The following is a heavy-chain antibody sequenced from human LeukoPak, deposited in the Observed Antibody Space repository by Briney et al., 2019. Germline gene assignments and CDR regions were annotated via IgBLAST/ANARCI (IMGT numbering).Heavy chain of an antibody. Sequence: SETLSLTCTVSGGSISSSSYYWGWIRQPPGKGLEWIGSIYYSGSTYYNPSLKSRVTISVDTSKNQFSLKLSSVTAADTAVYYCARGGSVSGWTDFDYWGQGTLVTVSS. CDR2: IYYSGST. J-gene: IGHJ4*02. V-gene: IGHV4-39*01. CDR3: ARGGSVSGWTDFDY. CDR1: GGSISSSSYY. D-gene: IGHD6-19*01.